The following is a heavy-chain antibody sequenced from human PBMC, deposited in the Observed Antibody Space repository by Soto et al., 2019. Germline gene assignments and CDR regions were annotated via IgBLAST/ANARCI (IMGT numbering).Heavy chain of an antibody. J-gene: IGHJ5*02. D-gene: IGHD2-15*01. CDR2: ISSDGSNQ. Sequence: QGQLVESGGGVVQPGRSLRLSCAASGLTFTYYGMHWVRQAPGKGLEWVALISSDGSNQWYTDSVRGRFIISRDNSKNELYLQMDSLRPEDTAVYYCAKDGFCSGSSCYPNRFDPWGQGTLVTVSS. CDR3: AKDGFCSGSSCYPNRFDP. CDR1: GLTFTYYG. V-gene: IGHV3-30*18.